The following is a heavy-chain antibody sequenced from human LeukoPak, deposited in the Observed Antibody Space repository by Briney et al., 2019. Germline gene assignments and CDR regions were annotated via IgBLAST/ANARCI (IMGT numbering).Heavy chain of an antibody. CDR2: IKSKTDGGTT. D-gene: IGHD2-2*01. V-gene: IGHV3-15*01. Sequence: GGSLRLSCAASGFTFSNAWMSWVRQAPGKGLEWVGRIKSKTDGGTTDYAAPVKGRFTISRDDSKNTLYLQMNSLKTEDTAVYYCTTDARYCSSTSCYAFDYWGQGTLVTVSS. CDR1: GFTFSNAW. J-gene: IGHJ4*02. CDR3: TTDARYCSSTSCYAFDY.